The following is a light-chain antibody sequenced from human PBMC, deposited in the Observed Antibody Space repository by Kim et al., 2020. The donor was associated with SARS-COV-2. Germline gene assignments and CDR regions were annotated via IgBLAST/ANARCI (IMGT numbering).Light chain of an antibody. CDR1: QNISNY. CDR3: QQSYRIPYA. Sequence: DIQMTQSPSSLSASVGDKVTVTCRTSQNISNYLNWYHQEPGEAPKLLIYAAVTLQGGVSSRFSASGSGTDFTLMITSLQPEDLATYYCQQSYRIPYAFAQGTKLEI. V-gene: IGKV1-39*01. CDR2: AAV. J-gene: IGKJ2*01.